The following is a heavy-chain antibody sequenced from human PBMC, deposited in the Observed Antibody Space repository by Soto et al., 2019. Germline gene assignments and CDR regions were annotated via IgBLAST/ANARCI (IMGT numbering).Heavy chain of an antibody. CDR2: ISSSSSYI. CDR3: ASPPQIVGATWTDY. V-gene: IGHV3-21*01. CDR1: GFTFSSYS. Sequence: LRLSCAASGFTFSSYSMNWVRQAPGKGLEWVSSISSSSSYIYYADSVKGRFTISRDNAKNSLYLQMNSLRAEDTAVYYCASPPQIVGATWTDYWGQGTLVTVSS. D-gene: IGHD1-26*01. J-gene: IGHJ4*02.